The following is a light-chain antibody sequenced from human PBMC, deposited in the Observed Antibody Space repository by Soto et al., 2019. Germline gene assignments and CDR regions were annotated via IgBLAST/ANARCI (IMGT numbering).Light chain of an antibody. CDR3: ERYDTLPGT. Sequence: GDRVTITCRASQGISNYVAWYQQKPGKVPSLLIYAASMLQSGVPSRFSGSGSGTDFTLTISSLQPEDVATYYCERYDTLPGTFGPGTKLDI. J-gene: IGKJ3*01. CDR2: AAS. V-gene: IGKV1-27*01. CDR1: QGISNY.